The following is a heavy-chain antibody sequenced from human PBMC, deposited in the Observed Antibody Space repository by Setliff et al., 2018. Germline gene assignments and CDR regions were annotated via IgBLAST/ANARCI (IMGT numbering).Heavy chain of an antibody. CDR3: ARDRDIVVALDSIGASSLGDY. CDR2: ISSYNGKT. J-gene: IGHJ4*02. D-gene: IGHD2-15*01. V-gene: IGHV1-18*01. CDR1: GYTFTSYG. Sequence: ASVKVSCKASGYTFTSYGINWVRQAPGQGLEWMGWISSYNGKTNYAQKLQGRVTMTTDTSTSTAYMELRSLRSDDTAVYYCARDRDIVVALDSIGASSLGDYWGQGTLVTVSS.